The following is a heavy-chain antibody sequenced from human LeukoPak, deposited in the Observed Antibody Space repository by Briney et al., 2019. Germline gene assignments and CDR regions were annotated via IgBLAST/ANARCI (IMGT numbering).Heavy chain of an antibody. CDR1: GGSISSYY. CDR3: ARITEYYFDY. Sequence: PSETLSLTCTVSGGSISSYYWSWIRQPPGKGLEWIGYIYYSGSTNYNPSLKSRVTISVDTSKNQFSLKLSSVTAADTAAYYCARITEYYFDYWGQGTLVTVSS. J-gene: IGHJ4*02. CDR2: IYYSGST. V-gene: IGHV4-59*01. D-gene: IGHD3-16*01.